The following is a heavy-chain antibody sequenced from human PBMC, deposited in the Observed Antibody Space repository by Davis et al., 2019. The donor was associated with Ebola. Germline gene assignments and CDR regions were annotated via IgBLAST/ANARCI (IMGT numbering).Heavy chain of an antibody. D-gene: IGHD4-17*01. Sequence: SETLSLTCTVSGGSISSYYWSWIRQPPGKGLEWIGYIYYSGSTNYNPPLKSRVTISVDTSKNQFSLKLSSVTAADTAVYYCARDGYFDYGDPSVLYYYYGMDVWGQGTTVTVSS. CDR3: ARDGYFDYGDPSVLYYYYGMDV. J-gene: IGHJ6*02. CDR1: GGSISSYY. V-gene: IGHV4-59*01. CDR2: IYYSGST.